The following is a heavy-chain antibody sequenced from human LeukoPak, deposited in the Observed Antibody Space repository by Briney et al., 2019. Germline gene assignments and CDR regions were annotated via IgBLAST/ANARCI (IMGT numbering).Heavy chain of an antibody. V-gene: IGHV5-51*01. J-gene: IGHJ4*02. D-gene: IGHD6-19*01. CDR1: GYTFTRNW. CDR2: INPVDSDT. Sequence: GESLEISCKGSGYTFTRNWIAWVRQMPGKGLEWMGIINPVDSDTKYSPSFEGQVTMSADKSISTAYLQWSSLKASDTAIYYCGRHVRESSGWSRRIDYWGQGTLVTVSS. CDR3: GRHVRESSGWSRRIDY.